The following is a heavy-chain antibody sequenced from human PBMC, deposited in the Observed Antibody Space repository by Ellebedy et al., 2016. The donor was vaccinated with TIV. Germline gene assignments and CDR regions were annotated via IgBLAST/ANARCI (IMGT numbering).Heavy chain of an antibody. V-gene: IGHV1-18*01. CDR2: ISVYNGNT. Sequence: AASVKVSCKASGYTFTSYGISWVRQAPGQGLEWMGWISVYNGNTNYAQKLQGSVTMTTDTSTSTAYMELRSLRSDDPAVYYCARVAGRYWFDPWGQGTLVTVSS. CDR3: ARVAGRYWFDP. CDR1: GYTFTSYG. J-gene: IGHJ5*02. D-gene: IGHD3-9*01.